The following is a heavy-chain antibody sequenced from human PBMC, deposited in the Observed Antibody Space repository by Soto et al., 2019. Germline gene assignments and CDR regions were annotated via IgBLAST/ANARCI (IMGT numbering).Heavy chain of an antibody. V-gene: IGHV1-18*01. J-gene: IGHJ3*02. CDR1: CDTFTSYS. CDR3: AKDSRFLRQLAPPDAFDI. CDR2: ISAYNGNT. D-gene: IGHD6-13*01. Sequence: ASVKVSCKASCDTFTSYSISWVRQAPGQGLEWMGWISAYNGNTNYAQKLQGRVTMTTDTSTSTAYMELRSLRSDDTAVYYCAKDSRFLRQLAPPDAFDIWGQGTMVTVSS.